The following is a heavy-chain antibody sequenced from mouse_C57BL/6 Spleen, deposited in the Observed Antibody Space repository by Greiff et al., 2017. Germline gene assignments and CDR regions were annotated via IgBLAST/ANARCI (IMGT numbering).Heavy chain of an antibody. V-gene: IGHV1-69*01. CDR2: IDPSDSYT. CDR1: GYTFTSYW. CDR3: ARKGGIYYGYDDFDV. D-gene: IGHD2-2*01. Sequence: QVQLQQPGAELVMPGASVKLSCKASGYTFTSYWMHWVKQRPGQGLEWIGEIDPSDSYTNYNQKFKGKSTLTVDKSSSTAYMQLSSLTSEDSAVYYCARKGGIYYGYDDFDVWGQGTTRTVSS. J-gene: IGHJ2*01.